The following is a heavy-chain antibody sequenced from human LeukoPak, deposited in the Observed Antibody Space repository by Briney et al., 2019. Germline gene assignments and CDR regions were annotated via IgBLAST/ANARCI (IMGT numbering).Heavy chain of an antibody. D-gene: IGHD4-17*01. CDR2: IKRDGSDK. J-gene: IGHJ6*02. CDR1: GFTFSSYW. V-gene: IGHV3-7*01. Sequence: GGSLRLSCAASGFTFSSYWMSWVRQAPGKGLEWVANIKRDGSDKYYVGSVEGRFTISRDNAKNSLYLQMNSLRAEDTAVYYCARDGPYGDYGLTTYYYYGMDVWGQGTTVTVSS. CDR3: ARDGPYGDYGLTTYYYYGMDV.